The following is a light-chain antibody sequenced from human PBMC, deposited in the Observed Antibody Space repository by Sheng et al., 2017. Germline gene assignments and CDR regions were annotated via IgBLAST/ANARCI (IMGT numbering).Light chain of an antibody. CDR3: QQTFSTPPT. CDR2: AAS. V-gene: IGKV1-39*01. J-gene: IGKJ2*01. Sequence: DIQMTQSQSSLSASVGDRVTITCRASQSSSSYLNWYQQKPGKAPKLLIYAASSLQSGVPSRFSGSGSGTDFTLTISSLQPEDFATYYCQQTFSTPPTFGQGTKLEIK. CDR1: QSSSSY.